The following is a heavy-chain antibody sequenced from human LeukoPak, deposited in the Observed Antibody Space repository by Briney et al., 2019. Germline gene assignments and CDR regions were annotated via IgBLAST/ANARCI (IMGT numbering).Heavy chain of an antibody. CDR3: ARDLVSGLGSPYAFDI. CDR2: IYSGGST. V-gene: IGHV3-66*01. Sequence: GGSLRLSCAASGFTVSSNYMSWVRQAPGEGLEWVSVIYSGGSTYYADSVKGRFTISRDNSKNTLYLQMNSLRAEDTAVYYCARDLVSGLGSPYAFDIWGQGTMVSVSS. D-gene: IGHD3-10*01. J-gene: IGHJ3*02. CDR1: GFTVSSNY.